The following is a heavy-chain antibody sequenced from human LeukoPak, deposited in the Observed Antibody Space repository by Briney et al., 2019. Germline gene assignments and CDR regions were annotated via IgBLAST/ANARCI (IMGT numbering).Heavy chain of an antibody. Sequence: GGSLRLSCAASGFTFSDYYMSWIRQAPGKGLEWVSSITISGGSTYYAASVKGRFTISRDTSKNTLYLQMNSLRAEDTAIYYCAKNRADFWSGVEYWGQGTLVTVSS. J-gene: IGHJ4*02. V-gene: IGHV3-23*01. CDR3: AKNRADFWSGVEY. CDR1: GFTFSDYY. D-gene: IGHD3-3*01. CDR2: ITISGGST.